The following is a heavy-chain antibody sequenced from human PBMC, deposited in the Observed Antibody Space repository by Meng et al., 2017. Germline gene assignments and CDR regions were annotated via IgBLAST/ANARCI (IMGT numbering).Heavy chain of an antibody. CDR1: VYTFAAYW. CDR2: IDPKSDNT. Sequence: EGAKRGAAVKVSCKASVYTFAAYWIQWVRQAPGQGLEGMGRIDPKSDNTHYAQKFQGRVTMTRDTSISTAYMELSGLRSDDTAVYYCARDEDISAAGYLLGDFWGQGTLVTVSS. V-gene: IGHV1-2*06. J-gene: IGHJ4*02. D-gene: IGHD6-13*01. CDR3: ARDEDISAAGYLLGDF.